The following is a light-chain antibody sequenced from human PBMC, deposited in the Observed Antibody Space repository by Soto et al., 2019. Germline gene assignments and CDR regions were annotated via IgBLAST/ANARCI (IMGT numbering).Light chain of an antibody. Sequence: EIVMTQSPATLSVSPGDTATLSCRASQSVSNKLAWYQQKPGQAPSLLTYGASTRATGIPARFSGSGSGKEFTLTISSLQSEDFAVYYCQQYNNWPFTFGPGTKVEMK. CDR1: QSVSNK. CDR3: QQYNNWPFT. CDR2: GAS. J-gene: IGKJ3*01. V-gene: IGKV3-15*01.